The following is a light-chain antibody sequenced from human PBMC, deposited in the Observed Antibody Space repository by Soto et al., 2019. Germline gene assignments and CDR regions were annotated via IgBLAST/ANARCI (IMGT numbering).Light chain of an antibody. J-gene: IGKJ5*01. V-gene: IGKV3-15*01. CDR2: GAS. Sequence: DIIMTQSPATLSLHLGERAPLYCRASQSVSSDLAWYHQKPGQAPRLLIYGASTRATGIPARFSGSGSGTEFTLTINSLQSEDFAVYYCQQYNNWPSITFGQGTRLEIK. CDR1: QSVSSD. CDR3: QQYNNWPSIT.